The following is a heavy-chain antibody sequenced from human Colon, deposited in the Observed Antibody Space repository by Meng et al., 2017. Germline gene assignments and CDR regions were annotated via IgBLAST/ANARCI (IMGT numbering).Heavy chain of an antibody. J-gene: IGHJ4*02. Sequence: QLQLQESGPGLVKPSETLSLTCSVAGGSISSGTHYWGWVRQPPGKGLEWIGSVDYSGTTYYSPSLKSRVTISVDTSKNQFSLKLSSVTAADTAVYYCARRDAVIKGVDCWGQGTLVTVSS. CDR1: GGSISSGTHY. V-gene: IGHV4-39*01. D-gene: IGHD2-21*01. CDR3: ARRDAVIKGVDC. CDR2: VDYSGTT.